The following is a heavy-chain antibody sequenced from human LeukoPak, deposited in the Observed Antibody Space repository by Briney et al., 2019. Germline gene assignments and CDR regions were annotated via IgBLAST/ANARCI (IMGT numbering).Heavy chain of an antibody. D-gene: IGHD3-3*01. CDR2: MNPNSGNT. CDR3: ARLTYYDFWSGYQWFDP. Sequence: ASVKVSCKASGYTFTSYDINWVRQATGQGLEWMGWMNPNSGNTGYAQKFQGRVTMTRNTSISTAYMELSSLRSEDTAVYHCARLTYYDFWSGYQWFDPWGQGTLVTVSS. J-gene: IGHJ5*02. V-gene: IGHV1-8*01. CDR1: GYTFTSYD.